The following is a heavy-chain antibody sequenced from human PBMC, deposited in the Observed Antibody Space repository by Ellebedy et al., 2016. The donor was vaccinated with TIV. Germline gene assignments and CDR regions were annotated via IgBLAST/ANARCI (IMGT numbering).Heavy chain of an antibody. Sequence: GGSLRLXXAASGFAFSDFGMHWVRQAPGKGLEWVAALWFDGSVRYYGDSVKGRFTITRDESKNTVYLQLDSLRAGDTAVYYCVTGTVGRGTPAYWGQGTPVTVSS. D-gene: IGHD3-10*01. CDR1: GFAFSDFG. CDR2: LWFDGSVR. J-gene: IGHJ4*02. V-gene: IGHV3-33*01. CDR3: VTGTVGRGTPAY.